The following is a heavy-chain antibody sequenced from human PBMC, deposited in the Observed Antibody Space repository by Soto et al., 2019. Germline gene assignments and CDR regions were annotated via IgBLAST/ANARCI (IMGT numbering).Heavy chain of an antibody. Sequence: SETLSLTCSVSGASLSSSSYYWGWIRQPPEKGLEWIATMYYSGTTYYNPSLKSRVTVSIDTSKDQFSLKLTSVTAADTAMYYCATHPAISATSFYGMDVWGHGTTVTVS. J-gene: IGHJ6*02. CDR3: ATHPAISATSFYGMDV. CDR2: MYYSGTT. D-gene: IGHD3-3*01. CDR1: GASLSSSSYY. V-gene: IGHV4-39*01.